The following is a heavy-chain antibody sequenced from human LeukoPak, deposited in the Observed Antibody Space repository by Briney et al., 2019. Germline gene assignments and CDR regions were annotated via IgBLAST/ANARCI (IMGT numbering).Heavy chain of an antibody. CDR1: GGSINGYF. J-gene: IGHJ4*02. D-gene: IGHD4-17*01. Sequence: PSETLTLTCTVSGGSINGYFWTWLRQPPGKGLEWIGYISYSGSTNYNPALKSRVTISVDTSKNQFSLKLSSVTAADTAVYYWASGAHGDSFDYWGQGALVTVSS. V-gene: IGHV4-59*01. CDR3: ASGAHGDSFDY. CDR2: ISYSGST.